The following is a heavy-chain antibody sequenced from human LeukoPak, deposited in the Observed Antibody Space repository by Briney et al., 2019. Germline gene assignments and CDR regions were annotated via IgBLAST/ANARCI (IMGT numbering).Heavy chain of an antibody. D-gene: IGHD2-15*01. CDR1: GGSISSSNW. Sequence: PSGTLSLTCAVSGGSISSSNWWGWVRQPPGKGLECIGEIHHSGTTNYNPSLKSRVTISVDKSKNEFSLKLNSVTAADTAVYYCARAFLVGYSPEEYFFDYWGQGTLVTVSS. CDR2: IHHSGTT. CDR3: ARAFLVGYSPEEYFFDY. V-gene: IGHV4-4*02. J-gene: IGHJ4*02.